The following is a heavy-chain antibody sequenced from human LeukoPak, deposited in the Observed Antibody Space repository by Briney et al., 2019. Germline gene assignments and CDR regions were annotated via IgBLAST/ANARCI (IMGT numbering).Heavy chain of an antibody. D-gene: IGHD3-22*01. Sequence: PGGSLRLSCAASGFTFSSYSMNWVRQAPGKGLEWVSSISSSSSYIYYADSVKGRFTISRDNAKNSLYLQMNSLRAEDTAVYYCARVRVVVRYFDSWGQGTLVTVSS. V-gene: IGHV3-21*01. CDR3: ARVRVVVRYFDS. CDR1: GFTFSSYS. CDR2: ISSSSSYI. J-gene: IGHJ4*02.